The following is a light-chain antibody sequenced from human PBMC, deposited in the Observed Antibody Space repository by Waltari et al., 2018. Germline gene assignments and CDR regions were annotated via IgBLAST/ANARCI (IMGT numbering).Light chain of an antibody. CDR1: SSDVGCYNY. Sequence: QSALTQPASVSGSPGQSITISSPGTSSDVGCYNYVSWYQQHPGKAPKLMIYDVNKRPSGISNRFSGSKSGNTASLTISGLQAEDEADYYCSSYTSSSTWVFGGGTKLTVL. CDR2: DVN. CDR3: SSYTSSSTWV. V-gene: IGLV2-14*01. J-gene: IGLJ3*02.